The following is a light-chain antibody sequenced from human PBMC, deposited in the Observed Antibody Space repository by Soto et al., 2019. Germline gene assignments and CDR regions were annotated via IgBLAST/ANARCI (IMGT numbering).Light chain of an antibody. CDR3: SSYAGSNNFGV. J-gene: IGLJ1*01. CDR2: EVN. CDR1: RSDFGCYNY. Sequence: QSVLTQPPSASGSPGRSVPFSCTETRSDFGCYNYVSWYQQHPGKAPKLMIYEVNKRPSGVPDRFSGSKSGNTASLTVSGLQAEDEAYYYCSSYAGSNNFGVFGTGTKVTVL. V-gene: IGLV2-8*01.